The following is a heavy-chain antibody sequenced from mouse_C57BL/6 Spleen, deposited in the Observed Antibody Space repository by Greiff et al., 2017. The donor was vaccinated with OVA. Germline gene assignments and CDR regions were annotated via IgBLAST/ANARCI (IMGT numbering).Heavy chain of an antibody. CDR3: ARDTATGYFDV. D-gene: IGHD1-2*01. Sequence: VQLQQPGAELVRPGSSVKLSCKASGYTFTSYWMHWVKQRPIQGLEWIGNIDPSDSETHYNQKFKDKATLTVDKSSSTAYMQLSSLTSEASAVYYCARDTATGYFDVWGTGTTVTVSS. J-gene: IGHJ1*03. V-gene: IGHV1-52*01. CDR1: GYTFTSYW. CDR2: IDPSDSET.